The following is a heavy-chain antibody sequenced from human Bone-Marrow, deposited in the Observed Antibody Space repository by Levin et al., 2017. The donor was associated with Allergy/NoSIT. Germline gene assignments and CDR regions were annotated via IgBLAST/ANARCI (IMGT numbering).Heavy chain of an antibody. CDR2: INHSGST. Sequence: SETLSLTCAVYGGSFSGFYWSWIRQPPGKGLEWIGEINHSGSTYYNPSLKSRVTISVDTSKNQFSLKLSSVTAADTAVYYCVRGDEIYWYFDRWGRGTLVTVSS. CDR1: GGSFSGFY. V-gene: IGHV4-34*01. J-gene: IGHJ2*01. CDR3: VRGDEIYWYFDR. D-gene: IGHD5-24*01.